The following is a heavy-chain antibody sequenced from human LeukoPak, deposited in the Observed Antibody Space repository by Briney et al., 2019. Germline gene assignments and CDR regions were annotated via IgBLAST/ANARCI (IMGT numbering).Heavy chain of an antibody. D-gene: IGHD3-22*01. J-gene: IGHJ4*02. CDR1: RFTFSSYG. Sequence: GGSLRLSCAASRFTFSSYGMTWVRQAPRKGLEWVSTFGRGGKTYYADSLKGRFIISRDNSVNTLYPQMNSLRAEDTAVYYCAKRDSSGHHYFDYWGQGILVTVSS. CDR2: FGRGGKT. CDR3: AKRDSSGHHYFDY. V-gene: IGHV3-23*01.